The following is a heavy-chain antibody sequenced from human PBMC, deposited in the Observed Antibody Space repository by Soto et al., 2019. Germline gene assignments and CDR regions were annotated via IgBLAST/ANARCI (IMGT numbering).Heavy chain of an antibody. J-gene: IGHJ4*02. Sequence: QVQLQESGPGLVKPSETLSLTCTVSGGSVSSGNYYWSWIRQPPGKGLEWIGNIYYDGSTYYSPSLKSRVTMPADTSKNQFSLKLNSVTAADTAVYYCARDSVAYQPFDSWGQGTLVTVSS. D-gene: IGHD2-2*01. V-gene: IGHV4-61*01. CDR2: IYYDGST. CDR1: GGSVSSGNYY. CDR3: ARDSVAYQPFDS.